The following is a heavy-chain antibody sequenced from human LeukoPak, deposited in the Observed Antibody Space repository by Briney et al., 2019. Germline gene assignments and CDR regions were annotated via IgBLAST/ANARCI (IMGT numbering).Heavy chain of an antibody. CDR3: ARRGTATDY. CDR1: GGSISSSSYY. D-gene: IGHD5-18*01. J-gene: IGHJ4*02. V-gene: IGHV4-39*01. Sequence: ETSETLSLTCTVSGGSISSSSYYWGWIRQPPGKGLEWIGSVYYSGSTYYNPSLKSRVTISVDTSKNQFSLKLSSVTAADTAVYYCARRGTATDYWGQGTLVTVSS. CDR2: VYYSGST.